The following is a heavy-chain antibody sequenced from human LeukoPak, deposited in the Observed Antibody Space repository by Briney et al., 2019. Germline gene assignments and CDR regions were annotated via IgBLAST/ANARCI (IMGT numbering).Heavy chain of an antibody. J-gene: IGHJ5*01. Sequence: GGSLRLSCAASGFTFSSYAMSWVRQAPGEGLEWVSTVSGSGGNTYYADSVKGRFTISRDNTKNTLYLQMNSLRAEDTAVYYCVRESPVAAVGRSWVEPLGQGTLVTVSS. CDR3: VRESPVAAVGRSWVEP. CDR2: VSGSGGNT. D-gene: IGHD6-13*01. CDR1: GFTFSSYA. V-gene: IGHV3-23*01.